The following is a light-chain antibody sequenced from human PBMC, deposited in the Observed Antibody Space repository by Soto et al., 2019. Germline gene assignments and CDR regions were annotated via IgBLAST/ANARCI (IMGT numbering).Light chain of an antibody. CDR3: LTWGAGIWV. J-gene: IGLJ3*02. CDR2: LNSDGRH. CDR1: SGHTNYA. Sequence: QLVLTQSPSASASLGASVKLTCTLSSGHTNYAIAWHQLQPEKGPRYLMKLNSDGRHIKGDGIPDRFSGSSSGAERYLTISSLRSEDEADSYCLTWGAGIWVFGGGTKLTVL. V-gene: IGLV4-69*01.